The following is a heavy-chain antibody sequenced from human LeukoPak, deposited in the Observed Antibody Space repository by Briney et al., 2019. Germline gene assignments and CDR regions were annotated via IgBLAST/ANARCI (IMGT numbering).Heavy chain of an antibody. J-gene: IGHJ4*02. CDR3: AIRTGNFDY. CDR1: GGSFSGYY. D-gene: IGHD7-27*01. Sequence: TSETLSLTCAVYGGSFSGYYWSWIRQPPGKGLEWIGEINHSGSTNYNPSLKSRVTISVDTSKNQFSLKLSPVTAADTAVYYCAIRTGNFDYWGQGTLVTVSS. CDR2: INHSGST. V-gene: IGHV4-34*01.